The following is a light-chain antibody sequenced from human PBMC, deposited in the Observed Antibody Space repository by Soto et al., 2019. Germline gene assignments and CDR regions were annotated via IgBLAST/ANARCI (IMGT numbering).Light chain of an antibody. CDR2: DAS. V-gene: IGKV3-11*01. Sequence: EIMLTQSPATLSLTTGERATLSCRASQSVSSYLAWYQQKPGQAPRLLIYDASNRATGIPARFSGSGSGTDFTLTISSLEPEDFAVYYCQQRSNWPPITFGQGRRLAVK. CDR3: QQRSNWPPIT. J-gene: IGKJ5*01. CDR1: QSVSSY.